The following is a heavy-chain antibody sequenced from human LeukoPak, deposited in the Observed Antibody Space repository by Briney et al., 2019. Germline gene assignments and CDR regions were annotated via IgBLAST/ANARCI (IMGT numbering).Heavy chain of an antibody. V-gene: IGHV4-4*02. CDR2: IYHSGST. Sequence: SETLSLTCAVSGDSISSNNWWSWVRQPPGKGLEWIGEIYHSGSTTYNPSLKSRVTISVDTSKNQFSLKMRSVTPADTAVYYCARARGTEAIDSWGQGTLVTVSS. J-gene: IGHJ4*02. CDR3: ARARGTEAIDS. CDR1: GDSISSNNW. D-gene: IGHD6-25*01.